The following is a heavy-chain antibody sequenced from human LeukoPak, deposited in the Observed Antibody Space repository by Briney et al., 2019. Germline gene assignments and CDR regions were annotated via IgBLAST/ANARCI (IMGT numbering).Heavy chain of an antibody. CDR3: ARARGDGYQWYFDL. CDR2: ISSSGSTI. J-gene: IGHJ2*01. CDR1: GFTFSSYE. Sequence: PGGSLRLSCAASGFTFSSYEMNWVRQAPGKGLEWVSYISSSGSTIYYADSVKGRFTISRDNAKNSLDLQMNSLRAEDTAVYYCARARGDGYQWYFDLWGRGTLVTVSS. D-gene: IGHD5-24*01. V-gene: IGHV3-48*03.